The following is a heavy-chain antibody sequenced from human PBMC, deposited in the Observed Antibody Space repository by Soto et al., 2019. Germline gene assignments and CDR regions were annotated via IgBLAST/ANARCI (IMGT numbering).Heavy chain of an antibody. Sequence: SVKVSCKASGGTFSSYAISWVRQAPGQGLEWMGGVIPIFGTANYAQKFQGRVTITADESTSTAYMELSSLRSEDTAVYCCARDYRHYDILTGYYIPYYFDYWGQGTLVTVSS. D-gene: IGHD3-9*01. CDR3: ARDYRHYDILTGYYIPYYFDY. CDR2: VIPIFGTA. J-gene: IGHJ4*02. V-gene: IGHV1-69*13. CDR1: GGTFSSYA.